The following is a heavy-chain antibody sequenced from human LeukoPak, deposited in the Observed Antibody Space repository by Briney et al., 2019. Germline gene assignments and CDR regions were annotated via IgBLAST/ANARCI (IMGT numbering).Heavy chain of an antibody. J-gene: IGHJ5*02. V-gene: IGHV5-51*01. CDR3: ARQMAGSGSYYGNWFDP. Sequence: HGESLKISCKGSGYSFTSYWIGWVRQMPGKGLEWMGIIYPGDSDTRYSPSFQGQVTISADKSISTAYLQWSSLKASDTAMYYCARQMAGSGSYYGNWFDPWGQGTLVTVSS. CDR2: IYPGDSDT. CDR1: GYSFTSYW. D-gene: IGHD3-10*01.